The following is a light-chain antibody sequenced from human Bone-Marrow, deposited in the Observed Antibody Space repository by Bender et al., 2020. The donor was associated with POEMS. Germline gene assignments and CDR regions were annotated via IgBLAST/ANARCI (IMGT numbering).Light chain of an antibody. Sequence: QSALTQPASVSGSPGQSITISCTGTSRDVGTYDLVSWYQQHPGKVPKFMIYEVTKRPSGISNRFSGSKSGSTASLTISGLQAEDEADYYCCSYAGSNPCYWAFGGGTKLTVL. J-gene: IGLJ3*02. V-gene: IGLV2-23*02. CDR2: EVT. CDR1: SRDVGTYDL. CDR3: CSYAGSNPCYWA.